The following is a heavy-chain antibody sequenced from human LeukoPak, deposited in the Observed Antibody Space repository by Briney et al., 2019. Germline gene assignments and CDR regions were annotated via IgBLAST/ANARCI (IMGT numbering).Heavy chain of an antibody. Sequence: RESLRLSCAASGFTFSTYGMHWVRQAPGKGLEWVAVIWYDGSNKYYADSVKGRFTVSRDNSENTLFLQMNSLRAEDTAVYYCARGHSYYDSGAYYMHNWGQGTLVTVSS. CDR2: IWYDGSNK. D-gene: IGHD3-22*01. J-gene: IGHJ4*02. CDR3: ARGHSYYDSGAYYMHN. V-gene: IGHV3-33*01. CDR1: GFTFSTYG.